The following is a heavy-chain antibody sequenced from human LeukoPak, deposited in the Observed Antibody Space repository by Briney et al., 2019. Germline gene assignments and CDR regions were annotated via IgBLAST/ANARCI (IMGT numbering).Heavy chain of an antibody. CDR1: GGSISGYY. Sequence: SETLSLTCTVSGGSISGYYWNWIRQPPGKGLEWIGYIYYSRSTNNSPSLRSRVTISVDTSKNQFSLKLSSVTAADTALYYCARYGSGTHAFDIWGQGTMVTVSS. CDR2: IYYSRST. J-gene: IGHJ3*02. CDR3: ARYGSGTHAFDI. V-gene: IGHV4-59*08. D-gene: IGHD3-10*01.